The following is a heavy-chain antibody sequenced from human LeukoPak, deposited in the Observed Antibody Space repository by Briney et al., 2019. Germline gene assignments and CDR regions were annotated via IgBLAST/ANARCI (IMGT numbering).Heavy chain of an antibody. Sequence: SETLSLTCAVCGGSFSGYYWGWIRQPPGKGLEWIGSIYYSGSTYYNPSLKSRVTISVDTSKNQFSLKLSSVTAADTAVYYCATGYCSGGSCYSEVDWFDPWGQGTLVTVSS. CDR1: GGSFSGYY. CDR3: ATGYCSGGSCYSEVDWFDP. V-gene: IGHV4-34*01. D-gene: IGHD2-15*01. J-gene: IGHJ5*02. CDR2: IYYSGST.